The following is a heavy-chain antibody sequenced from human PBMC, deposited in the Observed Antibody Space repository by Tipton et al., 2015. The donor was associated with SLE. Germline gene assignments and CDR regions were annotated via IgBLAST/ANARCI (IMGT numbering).Heavy chain of an antibody. V-gene: IGHV4-38-2*02. Sequence: TLSLTCTVYGYSISSGYYWAWIRQPPGKGLEWMGSIYHSGSTYYNPSLKSRVTISVDTSKNQFSLKLSSVTAADTAVYYCARESESEDYWGQGTLVTVSS. J-gene: IGHJ4*02. CDR3: ARESESEDY. CDR2: IYHSGST. D-gene: IGHD3-10*01. CDR1: GYSISSGYY.